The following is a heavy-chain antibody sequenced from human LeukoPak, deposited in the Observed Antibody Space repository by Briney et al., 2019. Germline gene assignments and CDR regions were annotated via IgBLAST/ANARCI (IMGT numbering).Heavy chain of an antibody. CDR1: GASISGGTYY. CDR3: ARRGGSGRAFDY. Sequence: PSETLSLTCSVSGASISGGTYYWGWIRQPPGKGLEGLGSIYYTGSTYDNPSLKTRVTISVDTSKNQFSLKLSSVTAADTAVYYCARRGGSGRAFDYWGQGTLVTVSS. CDR2: IYYTGST. J-gene: IGHJ4*02. V-gene: IGHV4-39*01. D-gene: IGHD1-26*01.